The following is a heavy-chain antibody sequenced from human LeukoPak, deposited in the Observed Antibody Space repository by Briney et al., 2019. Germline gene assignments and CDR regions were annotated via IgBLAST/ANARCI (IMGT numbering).Heavy chain of an antibody. D-gene: IGHD4-11*01. V-gene: IGHV3-53*01. CDR3: AKAATSYYFDY. CDR1: GFTVSNNS. CDR2: IYSDNT. J-gene: IGHJ4*02. Sequence: GGSLRLSCTVSGFTVSNNSMSWVRQAPGKGLEWVSFIYSDNTHYSDSVKGRFTISRDNSKNTLYLQMNSLRAEDTAVYYCAKAATSYYFDYWGQGTLVTVSS.